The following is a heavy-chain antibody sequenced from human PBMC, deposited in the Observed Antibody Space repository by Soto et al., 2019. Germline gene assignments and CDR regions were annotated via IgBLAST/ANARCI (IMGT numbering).Heavy chain of an antibody. Sequence: SETLSLTCTVSGGSISSGGYYWSWIRQHPGKGLEWIGYIYYSGSTYYNPSLKSRVTISVDTSKNQFSLKLSSVTAADTAVYYCARDLITGTTSSHVFDYWGQGTLVTVSS. CDR3: ARDLITGTTSSHVFDY. V-gene: IGHV4-31*03. J-gene: IGHJ4*02. D-gene: IGHD1-7*01. CDR1: GGSISSGGYY. CDR2: IYYSGST.